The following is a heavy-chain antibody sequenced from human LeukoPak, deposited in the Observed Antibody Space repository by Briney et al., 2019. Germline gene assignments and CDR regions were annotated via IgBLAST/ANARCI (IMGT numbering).Heavy chain of an antibody. Sequence: SETLSLTCTVSGGSISSSSYYWGWIRQPPGKGLEWIGSIYYSGSTYYNPSLKSRVTISVDTSKNQFSLKLSSVSAADTAVYFCARSVSSLFVSGNYWPGGFDSWGPGTLVTVSS. V-gene: IGHV4-39*07. D-gene: IGHD5-24*01. J-gene: IGHJ4*02. CDR3: ARSVSSLFVSGNYWPGGFDS. CDR1: GGSISSSSYY. CDR2: IYYSGST.